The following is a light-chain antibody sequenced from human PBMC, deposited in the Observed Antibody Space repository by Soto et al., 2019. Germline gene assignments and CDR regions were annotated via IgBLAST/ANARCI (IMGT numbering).Light chain of an antibody. CDR3: SSYAGSNNVV. J-gene: IGLJ1*01. CDR2: EVS. CDR1: SSDVGGYNY. V-gene: IGLV2-8*01. Sequence: QSVLTQPPSASGSPGQSVTISCTGTSSDVGGYNYVSWYQQHPGKAPKLMIYEVSERPSGVPDRFSGSKSSNTASLTVSGLQAEDEADYYCSSYAGSNNVVFGTGTKVTVL.